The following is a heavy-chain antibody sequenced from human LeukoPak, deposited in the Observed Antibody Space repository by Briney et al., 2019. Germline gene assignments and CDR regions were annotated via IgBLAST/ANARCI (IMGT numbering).Heavy chain of an antibody. CDR3: AKDGEQQLIRGYFDY. CDR2: ISSSGSTI. CDR1: GFTFSSYE. Sequence: GGSLRLSCAASGFTFSSYEMHWVRQAPGKGLEWVSYISSSGSTIYYADSVKGRFTISRDNAKNSLYLQMNSLRGEDTAIYYCAKDGEQQLIRGYFDYWGQGALVTVSS. D-gene: IGHD6-13*01. V-gene: IGHV3-48*03. J-gene: IGHJ4*02.